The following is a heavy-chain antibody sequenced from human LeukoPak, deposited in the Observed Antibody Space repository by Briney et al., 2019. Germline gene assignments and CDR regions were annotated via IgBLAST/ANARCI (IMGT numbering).Heavy chain of an antibody. CDR1: GYTFTSYY. J-gene: IGHJ4*02. CDR2: INPSGGST. V-gene: IGHV1-46*01. D-gene: IGHD6-13*01. Sequence: GASVKLSCKASGYTFTSYYMHWVRHPPGQGLEWMGIINPSGGSTSYAQKFQGRVTMTRDTSTSTVYMELSSLRSEDTAVYYCAMEVVWIAAASPLDYWGQGTLVTVSS. CDR3: AMEVVWIAAASPLDY.